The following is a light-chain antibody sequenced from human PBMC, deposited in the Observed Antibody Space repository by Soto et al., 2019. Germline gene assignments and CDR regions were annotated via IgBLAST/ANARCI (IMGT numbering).Light chain of an antibody. V-gene: IGKV2D-29*02. CDR3: MQSTQLPPT. CDR1: QSLLHSNGYNY. Sequence: DIVMTQSPLSLPVTPGEAASISCRSSQSLLHSNGYNYLDWYLQKPGQSPQLLIYEVSTRVSGVPDRFSGSGSGTDFTLEISRVETDDVGIYYCMQSTQLPPTFGQGTRLEI. CDR2: EVS. J-gene: IGKJ5*01.